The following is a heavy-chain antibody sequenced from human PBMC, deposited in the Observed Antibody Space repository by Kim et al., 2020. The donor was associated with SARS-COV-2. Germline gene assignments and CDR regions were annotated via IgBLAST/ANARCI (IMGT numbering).Heavy chain of an antibody. Sequence: GGSLRLSCAASSFTFSNYAMSWVRQAPGKGLEWVSAIRGNGGSTYYADSVKGRFTISRDNSKNTLFLLMNSLRDEDTALYYCAKGDTFVALTAIPGMDWGQGALVTVSS. D-gene: IGHD2-21*02. CDR3: AKGDTFVALTAIPGMD. CDR2: IRGNGGST. J-gene: IGHJ4*02. V-gene: IGHV3-23*01. CDR1: SFTFSNYA.